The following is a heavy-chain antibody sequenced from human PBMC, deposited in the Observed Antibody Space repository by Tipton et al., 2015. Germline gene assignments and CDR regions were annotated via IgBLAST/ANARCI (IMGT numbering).Heavy chain of an antibody. D-gene: IGHD4-23*01. V-gene: IGHV4-61*01. CDR1: AYSISSDYY. Sequence: GLVKPSETLSLTCAVSAYSISSDYYWSWIRQPPGKGLEWIGYISFSDTTHYNPSLKSRITISVDTSKTQFSLKMRSVTATDTAVYYCARARGRHGGLFDSWGQGTLVTVSS. CDR3: ARARGRHGGLFDS. CDR2: ISFSDTT. J-gene: IGHJ4*02.